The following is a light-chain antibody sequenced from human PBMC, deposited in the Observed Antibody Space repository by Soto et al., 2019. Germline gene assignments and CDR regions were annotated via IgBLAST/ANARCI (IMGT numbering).Light chain of an antibody. CDR3: QQRSMWLYT. J-gene: IGKJ2*01. CDR1: QDVSIF. V-gene: IGKV3-11*02. CDR2: DAS. Sequence: EILLAQSPATLSLSLGERATLSCKASQDVSIFLAWYQQKPGQPPRLLIHDASNRATGVPARFSGSGSGRDFTLTITSLEPEDFAVYYCQQRSMWLYTFGQGTKLEV.